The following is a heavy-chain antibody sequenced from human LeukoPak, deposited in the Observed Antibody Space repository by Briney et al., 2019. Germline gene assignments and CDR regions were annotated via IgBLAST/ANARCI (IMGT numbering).Heavy chain of an antibody. D-gene: IGHD3-22*01. CDR3: ARDRAYYYDSSGLHRGFDY. J-gene: IGHJ4*02. Sequence: GGSLRLSCAASGFTFSTYWMTWVRQAPGKGLEWVANINQHGSEKHYVNSVKGRFTISRDNAKNSLYVQMNSLRAEDTALYYCARDRAYYYDSSGLHRGFDYWGQGTLVTVSS. CDR2: INQHGSEK. V-gene: IGHV3-7*03. CDR1: GFTFSTYW.